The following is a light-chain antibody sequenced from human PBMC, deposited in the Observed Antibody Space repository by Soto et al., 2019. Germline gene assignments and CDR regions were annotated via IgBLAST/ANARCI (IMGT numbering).Light chain of an antibody. Sequence: QSALTQPRSVSGSPGQSVTISCTGTSSDVGGYNYVSWYQQHPGKAPTLMIYDVSKRPSGVPDRFSGSKSGNTASLTISGLHAEDEADYYCCSYAGSYTHVFGTGTKLTVL. V-gene: IGLV2-11*01. CDR3: CSYAGSYTHV. CDR1: SSDVGGYNY. CDR2: DVS. J-gene: IGLJ1*01.